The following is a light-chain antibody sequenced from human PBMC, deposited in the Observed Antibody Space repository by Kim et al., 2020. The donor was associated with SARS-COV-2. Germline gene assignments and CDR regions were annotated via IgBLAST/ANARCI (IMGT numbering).Light chain of an antibody. CDR1: QSISTY. V-gene: IGKV1-39*01. Sequence: ASVGDRVTITCRASQSISTYLNWYQQRPGKAPNLLIYAAASLQSGVPSRFSGSGSGADFTLTISSLQPEDFATYYCQQSYSTTWTFGQGTKVEIK. CDR2: AAA. CDR3: QQSYSTTWT. J-gene: IGKJ1*01.